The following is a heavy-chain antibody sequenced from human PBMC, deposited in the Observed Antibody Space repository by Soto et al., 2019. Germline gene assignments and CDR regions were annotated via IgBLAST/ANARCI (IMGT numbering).Heavy chain of an antibody. V-gene: IGHV4-30-2*01. Sequence: SETLSLTCAVSGGSISSGGYSWSWIRQPPGKGLEWIGYIYHSGSTYYNPSLKSRVTISVDRSKNQFSLNLSSVTAADTAVASSPRGVVAADMNAYSGQGTLFTVSA. CDR3: PRGVVAADMNAY. D-gene: IGHD6-6*01. CDR2: IYHSGST. CDR1: GGSISSGGYS. J-gene: IGHJ4*02.